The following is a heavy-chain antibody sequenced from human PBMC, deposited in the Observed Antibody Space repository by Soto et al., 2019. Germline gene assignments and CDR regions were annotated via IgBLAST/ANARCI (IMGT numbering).Heavy chain of an antibody. Sequence: SETLSLTCTVSGGSISSYYWSWIRQPPGKGLEWIGYIYYSGSTNYNPSIKSRVTISVDTSKNQFSLKLSSVTAADTAVYYCARHYDRSGTDYWGQGTLVTVSS. CDR2: IYYSGST. V-gene: IGHV4-59*01. CDR1: GGSISSYY. D-gene: IGHD3-22*01. J-gene: IGHJ4*02. CDR3: ARHYDRSGTDY.